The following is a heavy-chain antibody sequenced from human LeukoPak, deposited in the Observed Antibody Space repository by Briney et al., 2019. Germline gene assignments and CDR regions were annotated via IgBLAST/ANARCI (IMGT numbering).Heavy chain of an antibody. CDR1: GGTFSSYA. CDR2: IIPIFGTA. CDR3: ASGPRRGLVLLN. D-gene: IGHD6-19*01. Sequence: GASVKVSCKASGGTFSSYAISWVRQAPGQGLEWMGGIIPIFGTAHYAQKFQGRVTITADKSTSTAYMELSSLRSEDTAVYYCASGPRRGLVLLNWGERTLVTVSS. J-gene: IGHJ4*02. V-gene: IGHV1-69*06.